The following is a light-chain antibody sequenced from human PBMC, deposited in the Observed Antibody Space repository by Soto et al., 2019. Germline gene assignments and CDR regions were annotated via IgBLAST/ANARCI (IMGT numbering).Light chain of an antibody. CDR1: SSDVGTYDD. J-gene: IGLJ1*01. CDR3: STYTIGSTYV. CDR2: EVT. Sequence: SALTQPDSVSSSPGQSITISCSRTSSDVGTYDDVSWYRQYPGKAPRLLIYEVTNRPSGVSNRFSGSKSGDTASLTISGLQAEDEGDYYCSTYTIGSTYVFGSGTKVTVL. V-gene: IGLV2-14*01.